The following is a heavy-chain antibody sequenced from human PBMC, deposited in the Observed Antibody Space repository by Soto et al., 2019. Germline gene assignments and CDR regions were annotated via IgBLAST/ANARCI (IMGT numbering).Heavy chain of an antibody. J-gene: IGHJ6*01. D-gene: IGHD3-10*01. Sequence: QVQLQESGPGLVKPSETLSLSCTVSGGSISSYHWSWIRQTPGKGLEWIGYGHDRWGSSYNPPLKRPVARSLDTSKCKFSLQLTSVSATDTAVYYCARVGFGALQGLVDVWGQGTTVTVSS. CDR3: ARVGFGALQGLVDV. V-gene: IGHV4-59*08. CDR1: GGSISSYH. CDR2: GHDRWGS.